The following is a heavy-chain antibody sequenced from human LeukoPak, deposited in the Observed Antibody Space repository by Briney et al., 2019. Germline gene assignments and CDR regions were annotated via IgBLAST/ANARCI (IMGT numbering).Heavy chain of an antibody. V-gene: IGHV4-59*08. CDR1: GGSISSYY. D-gene: IGHD1-20*01. Sequence: PSETLSLTCTVSGGSISSYYWSWIRQPPGKGLEWIGYIYYSGSTNYNPSLKSRVTISVDTSKNQFSLKLSSVTAADTAVYYCVRTLYNWNYSDYWGQGTLVTVSS. J-gene: IGHJ4*02. CDR3: VRTLYNWNYSDY. CDR2: IYYSGST.